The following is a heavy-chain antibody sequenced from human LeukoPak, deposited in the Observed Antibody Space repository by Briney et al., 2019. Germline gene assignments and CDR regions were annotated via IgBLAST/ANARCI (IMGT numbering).Heavy chain of an antibody. CDR1: GGSFSGYY. CDR2: INHSGST. J-gene: IGHJ3*02. Sequence: PSETLSLTCAVYGGSFSGYYWSWIRQPPGKGLEWIGEINHSGSTNYNPSLKSRVTISVDTSKNQFSLKLSSVTAADTAVYYCARGAYDILTGYYLDAFDIWGQGTMVTVSS. V-gene: IGHV4-34*01. D-gene: IGHD3-9*01. CDR3: ARGAYDILTGYYLDAFDI.